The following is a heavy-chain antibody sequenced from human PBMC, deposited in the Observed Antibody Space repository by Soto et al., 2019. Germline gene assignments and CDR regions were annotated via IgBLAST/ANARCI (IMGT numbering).Heavy chain of an antibody. D-gene: IGHD2-2*01. CDR1: GDYICSHY. V-gene: IGHV4-59*08. J-gene: IGHJ2*01. CDR2: VYHSGKT. CDR3: ARPKGTTPAVWYFDL. Sequence: QVQLQESGPGLVKPSETLSLTCTVSGDYICSHYWSWIRQPPGKGLEWIGYVYHSGKTDSNPSLKSRVTISMDTSKNQISLSLTSVTAADTAVYYCARPKGTTPAVWYFDLWGRGTRVTVSS.